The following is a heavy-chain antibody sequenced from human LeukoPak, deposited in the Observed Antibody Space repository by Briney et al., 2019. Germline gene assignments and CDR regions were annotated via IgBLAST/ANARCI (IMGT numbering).Heavy chain of an antibody. Sequence: SETLSLTCTVSGGSISTTSYYWGWIRQPPGKGLECIGSVYDSGSTFYNPSLKSRVTMSPDTSRNQFSLKVNSVTAADTAVYYCARDTYYSGSGTYFEDYFDSWGQGILVTVSS. CDR2: VYDSGST. V-gene: IGHV4-39*07. CDR1: GGSISTTSYY. D-gene: IGHD3-10*01. J-gene: IGHJ4*02. CDR3: ARDTYYSGSGTYFEDYFDS.